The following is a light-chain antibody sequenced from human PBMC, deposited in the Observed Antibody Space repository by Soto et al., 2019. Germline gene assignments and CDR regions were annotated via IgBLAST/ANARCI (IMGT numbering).Light chain of an antibody. CDR3: CSYAGSYTEV. Sequence: QSALTQPRSVSGSPGQSVSISCTGTSSDVGYYNYVSWYQQHPGKAPKLMIYNDSKRPSGVPDRFSGSKSGNTASLTISGLQAEDEGDYYCCSYAGSYTEVFGTGTKLTVL. CDR2: NDS. J-gene: IGLJ1*01. V-gene: IGLV2-11*01. CDR1: SSDVGYYNY.